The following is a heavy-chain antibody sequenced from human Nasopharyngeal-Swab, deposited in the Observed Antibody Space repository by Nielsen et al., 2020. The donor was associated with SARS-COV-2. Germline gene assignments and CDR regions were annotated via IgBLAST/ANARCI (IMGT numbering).Heavy chain of an antibody. V-gene: IGHV3-30-3*01. CDR3: ARGGGSSSSAPFDY. CDR2: ISYDGSNK. Sequence: WIRQPPGKGLEWVAVISYDGSNKYYADSVKGRFPISRDNSKNTLYLQMNSLRAEDTAVYYCARGGGSSSSAPFDYWGQGTLVTVSS. D-gene: IGHD6-6*01. J-gene: IGHJ4*02.